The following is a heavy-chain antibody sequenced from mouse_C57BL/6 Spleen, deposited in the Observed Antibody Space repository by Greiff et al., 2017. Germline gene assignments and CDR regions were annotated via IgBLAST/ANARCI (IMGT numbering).Heavy chain of an antibody. CDR2: INPSTGGT. D-gene: IGHD3-2*02. CDR3: ARWSSGTYFDY. Sequence: VQLQQSGPELVKPGASVKISCKASGYSFTGYYMNWVKQSPEKSLEWIGEINPSTGGTTYNQKFKAKATLTVDKSSSTAYMQLKSLTSEDSAVYYCARWSSGTYFDYWGQGTTLTVSS. J-gene: IGHJ2*01. CDR1: GYSFTGYY. V-gene: IGHV1-42*01.